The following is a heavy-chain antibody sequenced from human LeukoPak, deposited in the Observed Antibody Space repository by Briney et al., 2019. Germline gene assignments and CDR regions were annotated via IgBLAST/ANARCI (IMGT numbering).Heavy chain of an antibody. CDR2: ISSSSSYI. CDR1: GFTFSSYT. J-gene: IGHJ4*02. CDR3: ARDLRTDSFFSPFDY. D-gene: IGHD3/OR15-3a*01. Sequence: GGSLRLSCAASGFTFSSYTMNWVRQAPGKGLEWVSSISSSSSYIYYADSVKGRFTISRDNAKNSLYLQMISLRGEDTAVYYCARDLRTDSFFSPFDYWGQGTLVTVSS. V-gene: IGHV3-21*01.